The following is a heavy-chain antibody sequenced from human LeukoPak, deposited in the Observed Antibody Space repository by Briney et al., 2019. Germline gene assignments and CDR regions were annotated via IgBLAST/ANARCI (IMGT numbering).Heavy chain of an antibody. CDR1: GYTFTSYY. Sequence: ASVKVSCKTSGYTFTSYYIHWLRQAPGQRFEWMGWSDPKSGATKYEHFQGRVTMTRDTSISTAYMELSRLTSDDTAVYYCERGNFYDNKGYSPELRYWGQGTLVTVSS. CDR3: ERGNFYDNKGYSPELRY. D-gene: IGHD3-10*01. CDR2: SDPKSGAT. V-gene: IGHV1-2*02. J-gene: IGHJ4*02.